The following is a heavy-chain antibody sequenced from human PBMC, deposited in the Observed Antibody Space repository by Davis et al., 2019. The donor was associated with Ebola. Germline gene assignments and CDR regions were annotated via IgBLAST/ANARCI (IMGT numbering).Heavy chain of an antibody. CDR3: AKDAGSSYNWNHLGWFDP. CDR1: GFTFSNYG. J-gene: IGHJ5*02. D-gene: IGHD1-14*01. Sequence: PGGSLRLSCAASGFTFSNYGMHWVRQAPGKGLEWVAFIRFDGISKYYADPVKGRFTISRDNFKNTLSLQMNSLRAEDTAVYYCAKDAGSSYNWNHLGWFDPWGQGTLVTVSS. V-gene: IGHV3-30*02. CDR2: IRFDGISK.